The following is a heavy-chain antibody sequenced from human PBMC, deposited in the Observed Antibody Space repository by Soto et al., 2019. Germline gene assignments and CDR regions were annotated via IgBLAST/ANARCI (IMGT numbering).Heavy chain of an antibody. CDR3: ACGGSKPHRWFTP. D-gene: IGHD4-4*01. V-gene: IGHV4-34*01. J-gene: IGHJ5*02. CDR2: INHSGST. Sequence: SETLSLTCAVYGGSFSGYYWSWIRQPPGKGLEWIGEINHSGSTNYNPSLKSRVTISVDTSKNQFSLKLSSVTAADTAVYYCACGGSKPHRWFTPGGQQSLVTVS. CDR1: GGSFSGYY.